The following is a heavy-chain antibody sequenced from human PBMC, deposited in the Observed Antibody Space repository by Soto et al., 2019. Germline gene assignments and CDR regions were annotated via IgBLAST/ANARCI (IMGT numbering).Heavy chain of an antibody. D-gene: IGHD5-18*01. CDR1: GGTFSSYA. Sequence: GASVKVSCKASGGTFSSYANSWVRQAPGQRLEWRGGIVPVFGTANYAQRFQCRVTITAETSTSKSYMELSNXRSEHTAVYYCARARLAVXTVTVTNYHGTDVWS. CDR3: ARARLAVXTVTVTNYHGTDV. V-gene: IGHV1-69*06. CDR2: IVPVFGTA. J-gene: IGHJ6*02.